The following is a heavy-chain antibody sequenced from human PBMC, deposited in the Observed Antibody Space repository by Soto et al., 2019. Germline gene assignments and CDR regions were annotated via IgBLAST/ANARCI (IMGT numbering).Heavy chain of an antibody. V-gene: IGHV3-23*05. Sequence: EVRLLESGGGLVQPGGSLRLSCSASGLPHSNFAMMWVRQAPGKGLECVSGIYGSGRGIEYADSVKGRFTISRDNSKNTLYLQMSSLRAEDSAVYYCARGSKDSYPGSRIFDFWGRGTLVTVSS. J-gene: IGHJ4*02. CDR2: IYGSGRGI. CDR3: ARGSKDSYPGSRIFDF. CDR1: GLPHSNFA. D-gene: IGHD3-10*01.